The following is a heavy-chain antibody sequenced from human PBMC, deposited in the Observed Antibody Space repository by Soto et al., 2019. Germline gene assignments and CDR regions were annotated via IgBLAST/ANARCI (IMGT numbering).Heavy chain of an antibody. V-gene: IGHV4-4*02. J-gene: IGHJ5*02. CDR1: GVPISSYDW. CDR2: IYHNGRT. Sequence: QVHLEESGPGLVRPSGTLSLTCNVSGVPISSYDWWTWVRQTPGKGMEWIGEIYHNGRTNYNPSLKSRVSLSVDKYKNQFSLNLQSLTAADTAVYYCARGTWIGSSTRNWFDPWGQGTQVTVSS. D-gene: IGHD2-2*03. CDR3: ARGTWIGSSTRNWFDP.